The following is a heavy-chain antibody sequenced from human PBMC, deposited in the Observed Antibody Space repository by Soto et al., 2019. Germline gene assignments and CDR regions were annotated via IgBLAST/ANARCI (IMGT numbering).Heavy chain of an antibody. Sequence: QVQLVQSVAEVKKPGASVKVSCKASGYTFTSYDINWVRQATGQGLEWMGWMNPNSGNTGYALKFQGRVTMTRNTSISTAYMELSSLRSEDTAVYYCAMGITGTTGIDYWGQGTLVTVSS. D-gene: IGHD1-7*01. V-gene: IGHV1-8*01. CDR2: MNPNSGNT. CDR1: GYTFTSYD. J-gene: IGHJ4*02. CDR3: AMGITGTTGIDY.